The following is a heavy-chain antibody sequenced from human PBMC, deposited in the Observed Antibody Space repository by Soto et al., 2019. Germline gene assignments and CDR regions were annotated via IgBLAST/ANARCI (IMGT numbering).Heavy chain of an antibody. D-gene: IGHD1-26*01. Sequence: QVQLVQSGAEVREPGASVKVSCKASGYSFTSLDINWVRQTAGQGLEWMGWMQPSTGRTGYAQKFQGRVNMTRDTSINTAYKELTTLTSDDTAFYSSARGVSAGVDYWGQGTLVTVSS. CDR1: GYSFTSLD. CDR3: ARGVSAGVDY. V-gene: IGHV1-8*01. CDR2: MQPSTGRT. J-gene: IGHJ4*02.